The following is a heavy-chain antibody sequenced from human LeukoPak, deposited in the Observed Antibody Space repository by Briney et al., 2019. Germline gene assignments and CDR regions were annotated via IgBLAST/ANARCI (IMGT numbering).Heavy chain of an antibody. V-gene: IGHV5-10-1*01. J-gene: IGHJ4*02. Sequence: GESLRISCKGSGYSFTSYWISWVRQMPGKGLEWMGRIDRSDSYTNYSPSFQGHVTISADKSISTAYLQWSSLKASDTAMYYCARLGGYYDSSGYYYRTPFDYWGQGTLVTVSS. CDR3: ARLGGYYDSSGYYYRTPFDY. CDR1: GYSFTSYW. CDR2: IDRSDSYT. D-gene: IGHD3-22*01.